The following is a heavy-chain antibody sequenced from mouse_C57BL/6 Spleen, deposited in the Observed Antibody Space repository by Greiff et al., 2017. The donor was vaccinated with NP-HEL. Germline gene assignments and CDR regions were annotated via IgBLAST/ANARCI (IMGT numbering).Heavy chain of an antibody. V-gene: IGHV14-4*01. CDR3: TTEITTVVAEAY. D-gene: IGHD1-1*01. J-gene: IGHJ3*01. CDR2: IDPENGDT. CDR1: GFTFTDDY. Sequence: EVQVVESGAELVRPGASVKLSCTASGFTFTDDYMHWVKQRPEQGLEWIGWIDPENGDTDYASKFQGKATITADTSSNTAYLQLSSQTSEDTAVYYCTTEITTVVAEAYWGQGTLVTVSA.